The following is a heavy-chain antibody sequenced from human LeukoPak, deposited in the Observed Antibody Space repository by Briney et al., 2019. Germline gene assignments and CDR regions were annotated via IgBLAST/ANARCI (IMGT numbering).Heavy chain of an antibody. V-gene: IGHV4-59*01. CDR2: TYYTGST. CDR1: GGSISIYY. D-gene: IGHD1-7*01. J-gene: IGHJ6*02. Sequence: SETLSLTCVVTGGSISIYYWSWVRQPPGKGLEWIGYTYYTGSTNYNYNPSLKSRVTISVDTSKNQFSLRLSSVTAADTAVYYCAKDRELGVWGQGTTVTVSS. CDR3: AKDRELGV.